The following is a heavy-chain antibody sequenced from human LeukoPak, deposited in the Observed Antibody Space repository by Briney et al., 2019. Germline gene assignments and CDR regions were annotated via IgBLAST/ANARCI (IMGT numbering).Heavy chain of an antibody. CDR1: GFTFSSFY. CDR3: AKIRAPAYDF. J-gene: IGHJ3*01. Sequence: SGGSLRLSCAASGFTFSSFYLHWVRQAPGKGLVWVSRINGDGTIINYADSVKGRSTISRDNSKNTLYLQMNSLRAEDTAVYYCAKIRAPAYDFWGQGTMVTVSS. CDR2: INGDGTII. V-gene: IGHV3-74*01. D-gene: IGHD3-3*02.